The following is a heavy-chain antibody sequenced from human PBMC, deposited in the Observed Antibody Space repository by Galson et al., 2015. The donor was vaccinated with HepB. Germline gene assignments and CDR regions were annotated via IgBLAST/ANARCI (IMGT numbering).Heavy chain of an antibody. V-gene: IGHV1-69*04. CDR3: ARTTLYCGGDCYLLYYYYGMDV. CDR2: IIPILGIA. Sequence: SVKVSCKASGGTFSSYAISWVRQAPGQGLEWMGRIIPILGIANYAQKFQGRVTITADKSTSTAYMELSSLRSEDTAVYYCARTTLYCGGDCYLLYYYYGMDVWGQGTTVTVSS. D-gene: IGHD2-21*02. CDR1: GGTFSSYA. J-gene: IGHJ6*02.